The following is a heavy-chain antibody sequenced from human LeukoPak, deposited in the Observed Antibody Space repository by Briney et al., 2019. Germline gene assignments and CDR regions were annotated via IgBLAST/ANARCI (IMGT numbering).Heavy chain of an antibody. CDR2: ISGSGGST. D-gene: IGHD3-22*01. J-gene: IGHJ4*02. CDR3: AKEGRITMIVVVGYFDY. V-gene: IGHV3-23*01. CDR1: GFIFSSYW. Sequence: GGSLRLSCAASGFIFSSYWMYWVRQAPGKGLEWVSAISGSGGSTYYADSVKGRFTISRDNSKNTLYLQMNSLRAEDTAVYYCAKEGRITMIVVVGYFDYWGQGTLVTVSS.